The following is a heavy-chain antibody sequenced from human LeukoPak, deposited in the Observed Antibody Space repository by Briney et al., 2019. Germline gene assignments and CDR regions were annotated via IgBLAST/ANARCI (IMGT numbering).Heavy chain of an antibody. CDR2: INIGGTNT. CDR3: ATDGAGFDT. J-gene: IGHJ5*02. V-gene: IGHV3-11*01. Sequence: KSGGSLRLSCAASGFTVNDYYMSWIRQAPGKGLEWLSYINIGGTNTHYPDSVKCRFTISRDNAKKSLYLVMNNLRAEDTAVYYCATDGAGFDTWGQGVLVTVSS. CDR1: GFTVNDYY.